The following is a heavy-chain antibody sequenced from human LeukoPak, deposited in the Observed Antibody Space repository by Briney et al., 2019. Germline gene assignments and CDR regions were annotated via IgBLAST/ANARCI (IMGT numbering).Heavy chain of an antibody. CDR1: GFSFSSYE. J-gene: IGHJ4*02. CDR3: ARVKGSGWYEVDY. Sequence: PGGSLRLSCAASGFSFSSYEMNWVRQAPGKGLEGVSYISSGGTTLYYADSVKGRFTISRDNVKNSLYLQMNSLSAEDTGVYYCARVKGSGWYEVDYWGQGTLVTVSS. D-gene: IGHD6-19*01. V-gene: IGHV3-48*03. CDR2: ISSGGTTL.